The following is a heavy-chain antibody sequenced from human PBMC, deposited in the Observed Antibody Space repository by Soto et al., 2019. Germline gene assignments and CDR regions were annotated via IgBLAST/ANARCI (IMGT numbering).Heavy chain of an antibody. D-gene: IGHD6-19*01. CDR1: GFTFSSYA. J-gene: IGHJ4*02. V-gene: IGHV3-23*01. CDR3: TKRGSSGWDDY. Sequence: EVQLLESGGGLVQPGGSLRLSCAASGFTFSSYAMSWVRQAPGKGLEWVSTISGSGGSTYYADSVKGRFTISRDNSKNTLYLQMSSLRAEDTAVYYCTKRGSSGWDDYWGQGTLVTVSS. CDR2: ISGSGGST.